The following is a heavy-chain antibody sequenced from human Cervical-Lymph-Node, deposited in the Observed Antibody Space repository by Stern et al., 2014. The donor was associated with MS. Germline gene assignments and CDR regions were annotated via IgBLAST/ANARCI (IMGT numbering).Heavy chain of an antibody. D-gene: IGHD4-23*01. V-gene: IGHV2-5*01. CDR1: GFSLTTSGVG. J-gene: IGHJ6*02. CDR2: IYWNDDK. CDR3: AHRYQLLWPV. Sequence: QVTLKESGPPLVKPTQTLTLTCTFSGFSLTTSGVGVGWIRQPPGKALEWLALIYWNDDKRYSPSLKSRLAITKDTSKNQVVLTVTNMDPVDTATYYCAHRYQLLWPVWGQGTTVTVSS.